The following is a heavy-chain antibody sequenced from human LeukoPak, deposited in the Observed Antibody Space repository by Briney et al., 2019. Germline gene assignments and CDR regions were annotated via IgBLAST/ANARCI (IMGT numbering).Heavy chain of an antibody. CDR2: ITANDETT. CDR1: GFPLRSFA. J-gene: IGHJ4*02. CDR3: ARDSTGYSYY. V-gene: IGHV3-23*01. D-gene: IGHD3-22*01. Sequence: GGSLTLSCVASGFPLRSFALRWVRQTPGKGLEWVSVITANDETTDYADSVKGRFTISTDSSKNTLYLQMNSLGAEDTAVYYCARDSTGYSYYWGQGTRVTVSS.